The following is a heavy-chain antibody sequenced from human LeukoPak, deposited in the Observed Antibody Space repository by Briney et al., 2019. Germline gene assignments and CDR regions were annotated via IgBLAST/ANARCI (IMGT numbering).Heavy chain of an antibody. CDR1: GGSISSGGYY. D-gene: IGHD3-16*01. J-gene: IGHJ4*02. CDR2: IYHSGST. Sequence: SETLSLTCTVSGGSISSGGYYWSWIRQPPGKGLEWIGYIYHSGSTYYNPSLKSRVTISVDRSKNQFSLKLSSVTAADTAVYYRARDRRLERDFDYWGQGTLVTVSS. V-gene: IGHV4-30-2*01. CDR3: ARDRRLERDFDY.